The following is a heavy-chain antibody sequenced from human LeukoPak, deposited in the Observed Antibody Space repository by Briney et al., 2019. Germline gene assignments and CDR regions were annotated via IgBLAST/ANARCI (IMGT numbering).Heavy chain of an antibody. CDR2: INRSGST. CDR1: GGSFGDYY. D-gene: IGHD1-14*01. V-gene: IGHV4-34*01. CDR3: ASDRRHPLFNYGLDV. Sequence: SETLSLTCAVFGGSFGDYYCGWIRQPPGKGLEWIGEINRSGSTNYNPSLKSRVTMSVDTSKNQFSLNLSSVTAADTAVYYCASDRRHPLFNYGLDVWGQRTTVTVSS. J-gene: IGHJ6*02.